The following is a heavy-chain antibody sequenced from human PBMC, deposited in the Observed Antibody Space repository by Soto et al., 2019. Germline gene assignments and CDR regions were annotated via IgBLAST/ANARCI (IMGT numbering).Heavy chain of an antibody. V-gene: IGHV1-69*13. J-gene: IGHJ5*02. Sequence: GASVKVSCKASGGTFSSYAISWVRQAPGQGLEWMGGIIPIFGTANYAQKFQGRVTITADESTSTAYMELSSLRSEDTAVYYCARAPRGGILYYDESPWGQGTLVTVSS. CDR1: GGTFSSYA. CDR2: IIPIFGTA. CDR3: ARAPRGGILYYDESP. D-gene: IGHD2-8*01.